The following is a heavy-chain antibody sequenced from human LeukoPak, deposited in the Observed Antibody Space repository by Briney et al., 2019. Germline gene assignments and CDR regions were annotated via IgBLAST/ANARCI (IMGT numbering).Heavy chain of an antibody. CDR1: GGSISSYY. J-gene: IGHJ3*02. Sequence: KPSETLSLTCTVSGGSISSYYWSWIRQPAGKRLGWIGRIYTSGSANYNPSLKSRVTMSVDTPKNQFSLKLSSVTAADTAVYYCARDLDLGGFGEFGTDDAFDIWGQGTMVTVSS. D-gene: IGHD3-10*01. V-gene: IGHV4-4*07. CDR3: ARDLDLGGFGEFGTDDAFDI. CDR2: IYTSGSA.